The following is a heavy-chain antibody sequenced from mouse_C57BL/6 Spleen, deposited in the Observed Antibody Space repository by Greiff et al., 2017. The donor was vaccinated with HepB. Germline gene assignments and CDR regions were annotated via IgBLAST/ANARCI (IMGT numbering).Heavy chain of an antibody. Sequence: VQLQQSGAELVRPGASVKLSCKASGYTFTDYSINWVKQRPGQGLEWIARIYPGSGNTYYNEKFKGKATLTAEKSSSTAYMQLSSLTSEDSAVYFCAREGGHLRLRNYFDYWGQGTTLTVSS. CDR2: IYPGSGNT. CDR3: AREGGHLRLRNYFDY. V-gene: IGHV1-76*01. D-gene: IGHD3-2*02. J-gene: IGHJ2*01. CDR1: GYTFTDYS.